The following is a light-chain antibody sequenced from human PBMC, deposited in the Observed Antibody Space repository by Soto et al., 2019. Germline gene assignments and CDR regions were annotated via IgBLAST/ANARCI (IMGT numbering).Light chain of an antibody. Sequence: EMVLTQSPVTLSVSPGERATLSCRASQSVSSNLAWYQHRPGQAPRLLIFGASTRATGVPARFSGGGSGTEFTLTISSLQSEDFALYYCQQYDKWPRTFGQGTKVDIK. CDR2: GAS. J-gene: IGKJ1*01. CDR1: QSVSSN. V-gene: IGKV3-15*01. CDR3: QQYDKWPRT.